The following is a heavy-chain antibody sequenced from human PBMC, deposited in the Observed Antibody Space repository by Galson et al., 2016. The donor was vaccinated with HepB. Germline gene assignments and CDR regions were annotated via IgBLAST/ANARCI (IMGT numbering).Heavy chain of an antibody. V-gene: IGHV4-39*01. Sequence: SETLYLTCNVSGGSISSTGYYWGWIRQPPGKGLEWIGRIYDSGSTHYNPSLKSRVTISVDTSKDQFSLKLNSVTAADTAMYYCARLVYYGSGSYWYFDLWGRGTLVAVSS. D-gene: IGHD3-10*01. CDR2: IYDSGST. J-gene: IGHJ2*01. CDR1: GGSISSTGYY. CDR3: ARLVYYGSGSYWYFDL.